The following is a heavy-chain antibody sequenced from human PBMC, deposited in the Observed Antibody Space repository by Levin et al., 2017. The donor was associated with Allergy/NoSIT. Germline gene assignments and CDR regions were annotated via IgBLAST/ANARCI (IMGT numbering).Heavy chain of an antibody. CDR1: GFTFSDYA. V-gene: IGHV3-23*02. CDR2: ITGGGFDT. D-gene: IGHD1-1*01. J-gene: IGHJ3*01. CDR3: AKKQGGTSGFSFDV. Sequence: GASVKVSCAASGFTFSDYAMTWVRQAPGKGLEWVSVITGGGFDTYYGDSVKGRFTVSRDNSKNTLYLELNSLRAEDTAVYYCAKKQGGTSGFSFDVWGQGTMVTFSS.